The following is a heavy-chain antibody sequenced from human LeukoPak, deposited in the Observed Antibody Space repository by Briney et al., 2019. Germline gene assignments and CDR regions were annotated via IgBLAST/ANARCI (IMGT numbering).Heavy chain of an antibody. V-gene: IGHV3-23*01. J-gene: IGHJ4*02. CDR2: ISGSGGST. CDR3: ATEASSSWSL. Sequence: GGSLRLSCAASGFTFSNYAMSWVRQAPGKGLEWVSGISGSGGSTYYADPVKGRFTISRDNSKNTLYLQMISLRAEDTAVYHCATEASSSWSLWGQGTLVSVSS. D-gene: IGHD6-13*01. CDR1: GFTFSNYA.